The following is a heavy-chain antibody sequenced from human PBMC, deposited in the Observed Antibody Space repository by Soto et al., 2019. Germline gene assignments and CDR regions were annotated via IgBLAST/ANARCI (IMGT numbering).Heavy chain of an antibody. CDR2: ISAYNGNT. Sequence: QVQLVQSGAEVKKPGASVKVSCKASGYTFTSYGISWVRQAPGQGLEWMGWISAYNGNTNYAQKLQGRVTMTTDTATSTAYMELRSLRSDDTAVYYCARDHQLWFGDPGGWFDPWGQGTLVTVSS. D-gene: IGHD3-10*01. J-gene: IGHJ5*02. V-gene: IGHV1-18*01. CDR1: GYTFTSYG. CDR3: ARDHQLWFGDPGGWFDP.